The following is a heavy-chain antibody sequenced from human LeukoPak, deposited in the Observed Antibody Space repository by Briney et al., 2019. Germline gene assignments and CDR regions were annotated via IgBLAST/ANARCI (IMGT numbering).Heavy chain of an antibody. Sequence: GESLKISCKGSGYKFSSYWVGWVRQMPGKGLEWMAIIYPGDSDTRYSPSFQGQVTISADKSISTAYLQWSSLKAPDTAMYYCASAYSGSLDAFDIWGQGTMVTVSS. D-gene: IGHD1-26*01. V-gene: IGHV5-51*01. CDR3: ASAYSGSLDAFDI. CDR1: GYKFSSYW. J-gene: IGHJ3*02. CDR2: IYPGDSDT.